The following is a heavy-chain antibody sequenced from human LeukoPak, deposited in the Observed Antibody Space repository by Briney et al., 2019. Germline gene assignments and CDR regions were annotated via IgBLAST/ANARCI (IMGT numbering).Heavy chain of an antibody. CDR3: ARTGYSSSWYDREFDY. Sequence: GGSLRLSCAASGFTFSSYAMSWVRQAPGKGLEWVSVISGSGGSTYYADSVKGRFTISRDNSRNTLYLQMNSLRAEDTAVYYCARTGYSSSWYDREFDYWGQGTLVTVSS. CDR2: ISGSGGST. D-gene: IGHD6-13*01. V-gene: IGHV3-23*01. J-gene: IGHJ4*02. CDR1: GFTFSSYA.